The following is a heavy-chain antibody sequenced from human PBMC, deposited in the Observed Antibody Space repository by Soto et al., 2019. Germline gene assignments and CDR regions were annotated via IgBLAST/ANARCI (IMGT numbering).Heavy chain of an antibody. CDR1: GFTFSNFD. Sequence: EVRLLESGGALVHPGGSLRLSCAASGFTFSNFDMAWVRQAPGKSLEWVSGISGSGGSTSYADSVRGRFTISRDNARTTVYLQINSLGAEDTAVYYCATPKFLCGESCYSEYFFDNWGQGTLVTVSS. CDR2: ISGSGGST. D-gene: IGHD2-15*01. V-gene: IGHV3-23*01. CDR3: ATPKFLCGESCYSEYFFDN. J-gene: IGHJ4*02.